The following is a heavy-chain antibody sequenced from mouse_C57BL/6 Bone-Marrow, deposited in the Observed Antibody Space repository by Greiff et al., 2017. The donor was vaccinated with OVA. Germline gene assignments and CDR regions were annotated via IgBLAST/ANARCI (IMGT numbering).Heavy chain of an antibody. J-gene: IGHJ1*03. CDR2: IDPGGGGT. CDR1: GYAFSSSW. V-gene: IGHV1-82*01. CDR3: ANLCSNEWYVVV. Sequence: QVQLQQSGPELVKPGASVKLSCKASGYAFSSSWMNWVKQRPGRGLEWIGRIDPGGGGTKYNEKFKGKATLTADKSSSTAYMHLSSLTTEDSAVYFCANLCSNEWYVVVWGTGTTLTVSS.